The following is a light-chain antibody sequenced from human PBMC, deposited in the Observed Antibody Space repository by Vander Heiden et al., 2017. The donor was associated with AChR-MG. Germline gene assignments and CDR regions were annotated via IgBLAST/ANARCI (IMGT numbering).Light chain of an antibody. CDR2: GVS. CDR1: SSDVGVYNH. CDR3: CSFTTSSTPHLV. V-gene: IGLV2-18*02. Sequence: QSALTQPPSASGSPGPSVTISCTGTSSDVGVYNHVPWSQQPPGTAPQLMIYGVSNRPSGVPDRFSGSKSGNTASPTISGLQAEDEAAYDCCSFTTSSTPHLVFGGGTKLTVL. J-gene: IGLJ2*01.